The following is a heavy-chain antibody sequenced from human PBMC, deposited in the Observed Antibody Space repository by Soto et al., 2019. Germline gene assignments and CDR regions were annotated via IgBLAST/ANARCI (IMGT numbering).Heavy chain of an antibody. CDR2: ISAYNGNT. CDR3: ARDRSYSRDY. CDR1: GYTFTSYG. V-gene: IGHV1-18*01. D-gene: IGHD1-26*01. Sequence: QVQLVHSGAEVKKPGASVKVSCKSSGYTFTSYGISWVRQAPGQGLEWMGWISAYNGNTNYAQKLEGRVTMTTDTSTCTAYMELRSLTSDDTDVYDYARDRSYSRDYWRQGTLVTVSS. J-gene: IGHJ4*02.